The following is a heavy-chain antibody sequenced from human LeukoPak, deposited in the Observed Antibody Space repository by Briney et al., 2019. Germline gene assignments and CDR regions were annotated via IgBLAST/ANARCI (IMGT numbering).Heavy chain of an antibody. CDR1: GFTFSSYE. CDR2: ISSSGTTI. V-gene: IGHV3-48*03. J-gene: IGHJ3*02. D-gene: IGHD2-2*01. Sequence: GGSLRLSCTASGFTFSSYEMNWVRQAPGKGLEWVSHISSSGTTIYYADSVKGRFTISRDNANNQLYLQMDDLRDEYTAVYYCARDRTSSPVSYVFDIWGRGTMVTVSS. CDR3: ARDRTSSPVSYVFDI.